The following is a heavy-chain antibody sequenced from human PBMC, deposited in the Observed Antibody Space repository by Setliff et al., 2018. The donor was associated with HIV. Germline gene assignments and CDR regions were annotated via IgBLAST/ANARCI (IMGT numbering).Heavy chain of an antibody. CDR2: IYYTGST. CDR1: GGSIRSDY. CDR3: ARGPRGSPAH. J-gene: IGHJ4*02. D-gene: IGHD3-16*01. V-gene: IGHV4-59*01. Sequence: SETLSLTCAVFGGSIRSDYWSWIRQPPGKTMEWIGYIYYTGSTTYSASLKSRVTISIASSKKQFSLELRSATTADTAVYSCARGPRGSPAHWGQGTLVTVSS.